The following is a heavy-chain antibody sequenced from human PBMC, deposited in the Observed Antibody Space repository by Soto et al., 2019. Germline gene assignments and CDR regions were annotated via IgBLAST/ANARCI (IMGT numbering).Heavy chain of an antibody. J-gene: IGHJ6*02. CDR3: AKEIWSGPMDV. D-gene: IGHD3-3*01. CDR2: ISYDGSNK. V-gene: IGHV3-30*18. Sequence: QVQLVESGGGVVQPGRSLRLSCAASGFTFSSYGMHWVRQAPGKGLEWGAVISYDGSNKYYADSVKGRFTISRDNSKNTLYLQMNSLRAEDTAVYYCAKEIWSGPMDVWGQGTTVTVSS. CDR1: GFTFSSYG.